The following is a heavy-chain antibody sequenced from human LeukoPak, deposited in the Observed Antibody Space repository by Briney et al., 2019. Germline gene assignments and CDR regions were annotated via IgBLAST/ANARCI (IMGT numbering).Heavy chain of an antibody. CDR2: IIPIFGTA. Sequence: SVNVSFKASGGTFISYAISGVRQPPGQGLEWIGVIIPIFGTANYAQKFQGRVTITADESTSTAYMELSSLRSEDTAVYYCARSTLVDTAMEYYFDYWGQGTLVTVSS. CDR1: GGTFISYA. V-gene: IGHV1-69*01. D-gene: IGHD5-18*01. CDR3: ARSTLVDTAMEYYFDY. J-gene: IGHJ4*02.